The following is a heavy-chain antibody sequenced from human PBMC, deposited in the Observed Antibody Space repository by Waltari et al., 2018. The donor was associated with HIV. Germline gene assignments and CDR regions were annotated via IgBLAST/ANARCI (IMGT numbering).Heavy chain of an antibody. J-gene: IGHJ4*02. V-gene: IGHV4-59*01. CDR1: HDSSTNYY. D-gene: IGHD2-15*01. CDR2: FYSSGSV. Sequence: LQESGPSLVKPSETLSLICDVYHDSSTNYYWNWIRQAPGKEFEWSGYFYSSGSVNYSPSFASLVTMSMDSSRKQFSLKVTSVTAADTATYYCARGRTGYSYLDSWGQGTLVTVSS. CDR3: ARGRTGYSYLDS.